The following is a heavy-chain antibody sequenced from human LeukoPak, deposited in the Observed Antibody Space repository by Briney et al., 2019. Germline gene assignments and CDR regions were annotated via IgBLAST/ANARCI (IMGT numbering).Heavy chain of an antibody. CDR2: ISSSSSYT. Sequence: PGGSLRLFCAASGFTFSDYYMSWIRQAPGKGLEWVSYISSSSSYTNYADSVKGRFTIPRDNAKNSLYQQMNSLRAEDTAVYYCARTPYYYDSSGYYPSDYWGQGTLVTVSS. V-gene: IGHV3-11*03. CDR1: GFTFSDYY. D-gene: IGHD3-22*01. J-gene: IGHJ4*02. CDR3: ARTPYYYDSSGYYPSDY.